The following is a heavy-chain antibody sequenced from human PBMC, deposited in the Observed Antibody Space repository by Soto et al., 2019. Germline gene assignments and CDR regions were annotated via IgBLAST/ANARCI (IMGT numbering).Heavy chain of an antibody. Sequence: PGGSLRLSCAAAGFAFSTYAMTWVRQAPGKGLEWVSAISGSGGSTYYADSVKGRFTISRDNSKNTLYLQMNSLRAEDTAVYYCAKDYYDSSGYQRYFDYWGQGTLVTVSS. V-gene: IGHV3-23*01. CDR2: ISGSGGST. CDR1: GFAFSTYA. J-gene: IGHJ4*02. CDR3: AKDYYDSSGYQRYFDY. D-gene: IGHD3-22*01.